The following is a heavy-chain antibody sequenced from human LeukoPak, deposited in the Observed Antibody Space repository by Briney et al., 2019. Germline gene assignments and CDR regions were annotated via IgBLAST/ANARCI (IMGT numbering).Heavy chain of an antibody. J-gene: IGHJ4*02. Sequence: SETLSLTCTISGASITTSGFYWSWIRQPPGKGLEWVGYIYQSGGSFYNPSLKSRVTISIDRPKNQFSLKLSSVTAPDTAVYYCARLAWGRLDYWGQGTLVTVPS. CDR3: ARLAWGRLDY. D-gene: IGHD7-27*01. CDR2: IYQSGGS. CDR1: GASITTSGFY. V-gene: IGHV4-30-2*01.